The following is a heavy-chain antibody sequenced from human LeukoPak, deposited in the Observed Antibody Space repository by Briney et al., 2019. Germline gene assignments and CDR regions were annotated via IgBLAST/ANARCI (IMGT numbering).Heavy chain of an antibody. V-gene: IGHV1-3*01. D-gene: IGHD6-19*01. CDR2: INAGNGNT. CDR1: GYTFTSYA. J-gene: IGHJ4*02. CDR3: AGVILSSGWNYYFDY. Sequence: ASVKVSCKASGYTFTSYAMHWVRQAPGQRLEWMGWINAGNGNTKYSQKFQGRVTITRDTSASTAYMELSSLRSEDTAVYYCAGVILSSGWNYYFDYWGQGTLVTVSS.